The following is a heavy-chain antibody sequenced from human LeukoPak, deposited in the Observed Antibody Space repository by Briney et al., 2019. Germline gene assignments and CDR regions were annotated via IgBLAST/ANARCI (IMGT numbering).Heavy chain of an antibody. CDR3: ARDRIPPYYYYYYGMDV. V-gene: IGHV3-11*01. CDR1: GFTFSDYY. Sequence: GGSLRLSCAASGFTFSDYYMSWIRQAPGKGLEWVSYISSSGSTIYYADSVKGRFTISRDNAKNLLYLQMNSLRAEDTAVYYCARDRIPPYYYYYYGMDVWGQGTTVTVSS. CDR2: ISSSGSTI. J-gene: IGHJ6*02.